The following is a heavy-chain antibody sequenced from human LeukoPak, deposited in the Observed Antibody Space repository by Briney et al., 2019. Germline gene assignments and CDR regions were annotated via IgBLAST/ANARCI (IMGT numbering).Heavy chain of an antibody. CDR2: VSANGGST. J-gene: IGHJ4*02. CDR1: GFTFGSYA. CDR3: AKDLEWLSYFDY. V-gene: IGHV3-23*01. Sequence: PGGSLRLSCAASGFTFGSYAMSWVRQAPGKGLEWVSSVSANGGSTYYAVSVKGRFTISRENSKNTLYLQMNSLRAEDTAVYYCAKDLEWLSYFDYWGQGTLVTVSS. D-gene: IGHD3-3*01.